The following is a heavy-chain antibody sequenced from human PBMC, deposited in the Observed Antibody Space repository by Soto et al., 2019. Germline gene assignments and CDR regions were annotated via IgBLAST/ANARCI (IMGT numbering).Heavy chain of an antibody. J-gene: IGHJ6*02. CDR3: ARSGRGWLDYYYYGMDV. V-gene: IGHV4-59*01. CDR1: GGSISRYY. D-gene: IGHD6-19*01. Sequence: PSETLSLTCTVSGGSISRYYLSWIRQPPGKGLEWIGYIYYSGSTNYNPSLKSRVTISVDTSKNQFSLKLSSVTAADTAVYYCARSGRGWLDYYYYGMDVWGQGTTVTVS. CDR2: IYYSGST.